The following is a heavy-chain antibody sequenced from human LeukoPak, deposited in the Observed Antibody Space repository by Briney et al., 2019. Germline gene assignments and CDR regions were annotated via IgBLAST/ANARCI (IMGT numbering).Heavy chain of an antibody. J-gene: IGHJ6*02. CDR1: GYSFTSYW. CDR3: ARQMMGIAAAGNAHYYYGMDV. V-gene: IGHV5-51*01. CDR2: IYPGDSDT. Sequence: NHGESLKISCKGSGYSFTSYWIGWVRQMPGKGLEWMGIIYPGDSDTRYSPSFQGQVPISADKSISTAYLQWSSLKASDTAMYYCARQMMGIAAAGNAHYYYGMDVWGQGTTVTVSS. D-gene: IGHD6-13*01.